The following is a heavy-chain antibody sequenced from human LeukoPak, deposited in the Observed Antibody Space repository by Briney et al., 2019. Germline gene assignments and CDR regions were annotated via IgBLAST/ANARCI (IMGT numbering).Heavy chain of an antibody. D-gene: IGHD4-17*01. CDR1: GFTFSSYG. V-gene: IGHV3-33*01. J-gene: IGHJ4*02. CDR2: IWYDGSNK. CDR3: ARAQATVTTPVDY. Sequence: PGRSLRLSCAASGFTFSSYGMHWVRQAPGKGLEWVAVIWYDGSNKYYADSVKGRFTIPRDNSKNTLYLQMNSLRAEDTAVYYCARAQATVTTPVDYWGQGTLVTVSS.